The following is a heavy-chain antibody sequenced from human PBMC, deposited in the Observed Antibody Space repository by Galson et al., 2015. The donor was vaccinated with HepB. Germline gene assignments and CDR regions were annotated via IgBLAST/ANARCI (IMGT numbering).Heavy chain of an antibody. D-gene: IGHD3-10*02. J-gene: IGHJ6*02. CDR1: GFTFSSYA. V-gene: IGHV3-23*01. CDR2: ISGSGGSP. CDR3: AKDVLHYYHGMHV. Sequence: SLRLSCAASGFTFSSYAMSWVRQAPGKGLEWVSAISGSGGSPYYADSVKGRFTISRDNSKNTLYLQMNSLRAEDTAVYYCAKDVLHYYHGMHVWGQGTTVTVPS.